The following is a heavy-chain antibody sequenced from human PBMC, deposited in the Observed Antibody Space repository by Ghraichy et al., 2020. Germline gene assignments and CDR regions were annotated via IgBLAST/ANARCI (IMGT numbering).Heavy chain of an antibody. CDR1: GYSISSGYS. J-gene: IGHJ6*02. CDR3: ARAIVAVASRYYYGMDV. Sequence: SQTLSLTCTVSGYSISSGYSWGWIRQPPGKGLEWIGSIYHSGNTNNNQSLKSRVTLSVDTSKNQFSLNLSSVTAADTAVYYCARAIVAVASRYYYGMDVWGQGTTVTVSS. CDR2: IYHSGNT. V-gene: IGHV4-38-2*02. D-gene: IGHD2-2*01.